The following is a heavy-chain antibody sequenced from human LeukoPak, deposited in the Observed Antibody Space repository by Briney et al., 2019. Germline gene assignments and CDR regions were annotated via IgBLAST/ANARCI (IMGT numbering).Heavy chain of an antibody. V-gene: IGHV3-74*01. D-gene: IGHD3-9*01. Sequence: GGSLRLSCAASGLAFSAYKMHWVRQAPRKGLVWVSRISTDGYTTDYADFVQGRFTASRDNTKNTWSLEMNSLRAEDTAVYYCARDGLSGDILTGYPYYWGQGTLVTVSS. CDR3: ARDGLSGDILTGYPYY. CDR1: GLAFSAYK. CDR2: ISTDGYTT. J-gene: IGHJ4*02.